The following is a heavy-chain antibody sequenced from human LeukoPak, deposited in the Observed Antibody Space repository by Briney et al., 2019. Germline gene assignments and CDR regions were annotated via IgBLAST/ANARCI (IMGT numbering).Heavy chain of an antibody. Sequence: SVKVSCKASGGTFSSYAISWVRQAPGQGLELMGGIIPIFGTANYAQKFQGRVTITTDESTSTAYMELSSLRSEDTAVYYCASSVDTAMVRPFDYWGQGTLVTVSS. J-gene: IGHJ4*02. V-gene: IGHV1-69*05. CDR1: GGTFSSYA. D-gene: IGHD5-18*01. CDR2: IIPIFGTA. CDR3: ASSVDTAMVRPFDY.